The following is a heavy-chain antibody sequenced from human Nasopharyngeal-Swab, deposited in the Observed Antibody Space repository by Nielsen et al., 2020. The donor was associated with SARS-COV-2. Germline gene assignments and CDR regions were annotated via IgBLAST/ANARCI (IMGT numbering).Heavy chain of an antibody. J-gene: IGHJ4*02. CDR2: INSDGSST. V-gene: IGHV3-74*01. CDR1: GFTFSNYW. D-gene: IGHD6-19*01. CDR3: AKDRGWTYSSGWNYFDY. Sequence: GGSLRLSCAASGFTFSNYWMHWVRQAPGKGLVWVSRINSDGSSTSYADSVKGRFTISRDNSKNTLYLQMNSLRAEDTAVYYCAKDRGWTYSSGWNYFDYWGQGTLVTVSS.